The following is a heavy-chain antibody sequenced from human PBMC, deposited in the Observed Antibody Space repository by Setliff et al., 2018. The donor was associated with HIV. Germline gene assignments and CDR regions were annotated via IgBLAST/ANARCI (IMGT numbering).Heavy chain of an antibody. V-gene: IGHV1-18*01. CDR3: ARERLGRSGFEYLQH. CDR1: GYTFSTYG. J-gene: IGHJ1*01. D-gene: IGHD3-22*01. CDR2: ISAYNGNT. Sequence: ASVKVSCKASGYTFSTYGISWVRQAPGQGLEWMGWISAYNGNTNYAQKLQGRVTVTTDTSTSTAYMELRSLRSDDTAVYYCARERLGRSGFEYLQHWGQGTLVTVSS.